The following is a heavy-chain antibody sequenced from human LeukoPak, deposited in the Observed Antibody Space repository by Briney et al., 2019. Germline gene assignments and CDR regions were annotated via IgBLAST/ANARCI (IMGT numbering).Heavy chain of an antibody. Sequence: PGGSLRLSCAASGFTFSSYEMNWVRQAPGKGLEWLSYISSSGSTIYYADSVKGRFTISRDNAKNSLYLQMNSLRAEGTAVYYCARLYSSGWYDFDYWGQGTLVTVSS. CDR1: GFTFSSYE. CDR3: ARLYSSGWYDFDY. V-gene: IGHV3-48*03. J-gene: IGHJ4*02. D-gene: IGHD6-19*01. CDR2: ISSSGSTI.